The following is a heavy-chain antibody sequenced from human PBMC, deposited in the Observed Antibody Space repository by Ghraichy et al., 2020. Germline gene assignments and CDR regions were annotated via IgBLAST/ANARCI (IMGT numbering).Heavy chain of an antibody. D-gene: IGHD3-10*01. CDR3: AKVRALWFGELDEDYFDY. Sequence: GESLNISCAASGFTFSSYAMSWVRQAPGKGLEWVSAVSGGGGSTYYADSVKGRFTISRDNSKNTLYLQMNSLRAEDTAVYYCAKVRALWFGELDEDYFDYWGQGTLVTVSS. CDR2: VSGGGGST. J-gene: IGHJ4*02. CDR1: GFTFSSYA. V-gene: IGHV3-23*01.